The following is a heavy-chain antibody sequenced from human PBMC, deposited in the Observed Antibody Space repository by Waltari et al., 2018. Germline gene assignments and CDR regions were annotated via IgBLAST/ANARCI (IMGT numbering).Heavy chain of an antibody. J-gene: IGHJ5*02. Sequence: EVPLVESGVGLVQPGGSLRLSCAASGLTFSSYWMSRVRHAPGTGLEWVANIKQDGSEKYYVDSVKGRFTISRDNAKNSLYLQMNSLRAEDTAVYYCARDLIVVVPAAIWNWFDPWGQGTLVTVSS. CDR3: ARDLIVVVPAAIWNWFDP. D-gene: IGHD2-2*01. V-gene: IGHV3-7*01. CDR1: GLTFSSYW. CDR2: IKQDGSEK.